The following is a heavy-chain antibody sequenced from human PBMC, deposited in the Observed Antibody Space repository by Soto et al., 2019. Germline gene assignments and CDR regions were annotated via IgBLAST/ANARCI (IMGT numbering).Heavy chain of an antibody. CDR3: ARVRFLEIGGYYYGMDV. Sequence: SVKVSCKASGGTFSSYAISWVRQAPGQGLEWMGGIIPIFGTANYAQKFQGRVTITADESTSTAYMELSSLRSEDTAVYYCARVRFLEIGGYYYGMDVWGQGTTVTVSS. D-gene: IGHD3-3*01. V-gene: IGHV1-69*13. CDR2: IIPIFGTA. J-gene: IGHJ6*02. CDR1: GGTFSSYA.